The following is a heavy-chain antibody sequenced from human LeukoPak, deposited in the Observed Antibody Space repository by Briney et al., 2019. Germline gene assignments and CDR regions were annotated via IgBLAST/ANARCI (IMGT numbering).Heavy chain of an antibody. CDR1: GFIFSDYY. CDR2: ISSSGNIV. CDR3: ARDPGRDGYNGAFDI. Sequence: GGSLRLSCEASGFIFSDYYISWICQAPGQGLEWVSYISSSGNIVYYADSMKGRFTISRDNAKNSLYLQMNSLRADDTAVYYCARDPGRDGYNGAFDIWGQGTMVTVSS. D-gene: IGHD5-24*01. J-gene: IGHJ3*02. V-gene: IGHV3-11*01.